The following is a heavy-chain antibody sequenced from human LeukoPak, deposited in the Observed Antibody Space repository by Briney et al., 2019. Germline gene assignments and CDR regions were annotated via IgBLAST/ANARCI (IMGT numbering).Heavy chain of an antibody. Sequence: SETLSLTCAVYGGSFSGYYWSWIRQPPGKGLEWIGEINHSGNTNYNPSLKSRVTISVDTSKKQFSLKLSSVTAADTAMYYCARGPRLIVGISSYFNFWGQGTLVTVSS. CDR1: GGSFSGYY. D-gene: IGHD1-26*01. CDR3: ARGPRLIVGISSYFNF. CDR2: INHSGNT. V-gene: IGHV4-34*01. J-gene: IGHJ4*02.